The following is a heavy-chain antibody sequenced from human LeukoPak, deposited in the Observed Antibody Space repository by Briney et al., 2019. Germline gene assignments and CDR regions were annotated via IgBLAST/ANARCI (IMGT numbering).Heavy chain of an antibody. V-gene: IGHV3-23*01. Sequence: PGGSLRLSCAASGFTFSSYVMYWVRQAPEKGLEWVSAISHSGDYTSYADSVKGRFTISRDNSKDTLYLQMNGLRAEDTAIYYCATLGIRADRRGIDYWGQGTLVTGSS. CDR1: GFTFSSYV. CDR3: ATLGIRADRRGIDY. J-gene: IGHJ4*02. D-gene: IGHD1-26*01. CDR2: ISHSGDYT.